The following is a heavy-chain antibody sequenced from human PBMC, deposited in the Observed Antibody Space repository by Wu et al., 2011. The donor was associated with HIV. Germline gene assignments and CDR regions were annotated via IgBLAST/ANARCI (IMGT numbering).Heavy chain of an antibody. J-gene: IGHJ6*02. Sequence: QVQLVQSGAEVKKPGASVKVSCKASGYTFTGYYMHWVRQAPGQGLEWMGWINPNSGGTNYAQKFQGRVTMTRDTSINTAYMEMRRLRSDDTAVYYCARDYYDNSGYYYYYYGMDVWGLGTTVTVSS. CDR2: INPNSGGT. CDR3: ARDYYDNSGYYYYYYGMDV. V-gene: IGHV1-2*02. CDR1: GYTFTGYY. D-gene: IGHD3-22*01.